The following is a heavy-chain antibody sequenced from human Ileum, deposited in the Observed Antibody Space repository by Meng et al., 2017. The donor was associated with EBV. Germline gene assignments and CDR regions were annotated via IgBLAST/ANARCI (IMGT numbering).Heavy chain of an antibody. CDR1: GYIFSIHA. CDR2: ISTYNGDT. V-gene: IGHV1-18*01. CDR3: ARDPSNSAGRRTYFDY. D-gene: IGHD3-10*01. Sequence: QGQLVQSGAEVKKPGASVKVSCKTSGYIFSIHAISWLRQAPGQGLEWMGWISTYNGDTNYEQKLQDRVTITTDTSTSTAYMKLRSLRSDDTAMYYCARDPSNSAGRRTYFDYWGQGTLVTVSS. J-gene: IGHJ4*02.